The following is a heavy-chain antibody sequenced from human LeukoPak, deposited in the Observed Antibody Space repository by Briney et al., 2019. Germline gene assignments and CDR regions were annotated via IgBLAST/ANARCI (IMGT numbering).Heavy chain of an antibody. V-gene: IGHV1-24*01. Sequence: ASVKVSCKVSGYTLTELSMHWVRQAPGKGLEWKGRFDPEDGETIYAQKFQGRVTMTEDASTDTAYMELSSLRSEDTAVYYCATEWLLQGGNAFDIWGQGTLVTVSS. CDR1: GYTLTELS. D-gene: IGHD3-22*01. CDR3: ATEWLLQGGNAFDI. J-gene: IGHJ4*02. CDR2: FDPEDGET.